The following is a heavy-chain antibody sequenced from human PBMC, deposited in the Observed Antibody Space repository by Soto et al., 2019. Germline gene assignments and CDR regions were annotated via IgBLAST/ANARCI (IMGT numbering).Heavy chain of an antibody. CDR1: GGSISSYY. Sequence: SETLSLTCTVSGGSISSYYWSWIRQPPGKGLEWIGYISYSGSTNYSPSLKSRVAISLDTSKNQFSLSLNFVTAADTAVYYCARGRGYSYGLDPWGQGSLVTVSS. CDR3: ARGRGYSYGLDP. V-gene: IGHV4-59*08. CDR2: ISYSGST. J-gene: IGHJ5*02. D-gene: IGHD5-18*01.